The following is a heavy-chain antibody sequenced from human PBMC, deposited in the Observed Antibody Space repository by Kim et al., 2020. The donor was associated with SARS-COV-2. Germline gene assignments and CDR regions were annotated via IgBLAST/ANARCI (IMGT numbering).Heavy chain of an antibody. Sequence: SETLSLTCSVSGQAITDTSSFWGWVRQAPGAGLEWIASISYRFYTYYNPSLKSRVAVSVDMSTNQFSLRLHSLSASDAAVYFCARHARLLSTFDLWGQG. V-gene: IGHV4-39*01. CDR2: ISYRFYT. CDR3: ARHARLLSTFDL. J-gene: IGHJ4*02. CDR1: GQAITDTSSF. D-gene: IGHD3-9*01.